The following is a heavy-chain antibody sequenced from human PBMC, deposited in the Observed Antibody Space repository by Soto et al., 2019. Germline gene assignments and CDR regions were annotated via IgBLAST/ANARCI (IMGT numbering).Heavy chain of an antibody. V-gene: IGHV4-34*01. J-gene: IGHJ5*02. Sequence: PSETLSLTCAVYGGSFSGYYWSWIRQPPGKGLEWIGEINHSGSTNYNPSLKSRVTISVDTSKNQFSLKLSSVTAADTAVYYCAGERGIAARPFDPWGQGTLVTVSS. CDR3: AGERGIAARPFDP. CDR2: INHSGST. D-gene: IGHD6-6*01. CDR1: GGSFSGYY.